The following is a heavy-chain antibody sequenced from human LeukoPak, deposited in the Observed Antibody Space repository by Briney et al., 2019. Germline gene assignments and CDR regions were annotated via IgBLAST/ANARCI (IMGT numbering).Heavy chain of an antibody. CDR3: ARELPDELPEWGFYDY. V-gene: IGHV1-2*06. Sequence: GASVKVSCKASGYTFTGYYMHWVRQAPGQGLEWMGRINPNSGGTNYAQKFQGRVTITRHTSISTAYMELSRLRSDDTAVYYCARELPDELPEWGFYDYWGQGTLVTVSS. D-gene: IGHD1-26*01. CDR2: INPNSGGT. J-gene: IGHJ4*02. CDR1: GYTFTGYY.